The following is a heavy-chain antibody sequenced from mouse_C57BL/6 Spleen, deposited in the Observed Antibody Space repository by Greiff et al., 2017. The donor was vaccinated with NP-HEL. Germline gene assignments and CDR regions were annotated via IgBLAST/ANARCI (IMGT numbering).Heavy chain of an antibody. CDR2: INPSSGYT. V-gene: IGHV1-4*01. CDR3: ARGIYGNYQDYAMDY. J-gene: IGHJ4*01. D-gene: IGHD2-1*01. Sequence: VKLMESGAELARPGASVKMSCKASGYTFTSYTMHWVKQRPGQGLEWIGYINPSSGYTKYNQKFKDKATLTADKSSSTAYMQLSSLTSEDSAVYSCARGIYGNYQDYAMDYWGQGTSVTVSS. CDR1: GYTFTSYT.